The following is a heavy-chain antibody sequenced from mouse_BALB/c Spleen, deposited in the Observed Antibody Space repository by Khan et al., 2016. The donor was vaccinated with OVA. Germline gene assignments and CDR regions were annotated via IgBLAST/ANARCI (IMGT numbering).Heavy chain of an antibody. D-gene: IGHD1-1*01. Sequence: QVQLKQSGADLVRPGASVKLSCKTSGYIFTSYWIHWVKQRSGQGLAWIARIYPGTGSSYYNEKFKGKATLTADTSSSTAYMQLSSLTSEDSAVYFCASSDGGSTYALDFWGQGTSVTVSS. CDR1: GYIFTSYW. CDR2: IYPGTGSS. J-gene: IGHJ4*01. V-gene: IGHV1S132*01. CDR3: ASSDGGSTYALDF.